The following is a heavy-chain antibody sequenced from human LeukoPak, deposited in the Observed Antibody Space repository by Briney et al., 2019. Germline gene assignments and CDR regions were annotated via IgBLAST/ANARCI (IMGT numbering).Heavy chain of an antibody. V-gene: IGHV3-7*01. CDR2: IKQDGSEK. CDR1: GFSFSSYW. Sequence: PGGSLRLSCAASGFSFSSYWMSWVRQVPGKGLEWVANIKQDGSEKYYVDSVKGRFTISRDNAKYSLYLQMDSLRAEDTAVYYCARVGDRSGSSFLFKRGKYTYYYYMDVWGKGTTVTISS. CDR3: ARVGDRSGSSFLFKRGKYTYYYYMDV. D-gene: IGHD3-10*01. J-gene: IGHJ6*03.